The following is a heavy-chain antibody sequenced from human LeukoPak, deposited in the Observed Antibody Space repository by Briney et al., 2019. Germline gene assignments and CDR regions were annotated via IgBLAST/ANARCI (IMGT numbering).Heavy chain of an antibody. CDR2: INAKNCYT. CDR3: ARAGPIYDILTGYFPTQAETPSNWFDP. D-gene: IGHD3-9*01. J-gene: IGHJ5*02. Sequence: GASVTVSCKASGYTFTGYYLHWVRQAPGQGLEWMGLINAKNCYTEYAQKLQGRVTMTRDTSISTAYMELTSLRYDDTAVYYCARAGPIYDILTGYFPTQAETPSNWFDPWGQGTLVTVSS. CDR1: GYTFTGYY. V-gene: IGHV1-2*02.